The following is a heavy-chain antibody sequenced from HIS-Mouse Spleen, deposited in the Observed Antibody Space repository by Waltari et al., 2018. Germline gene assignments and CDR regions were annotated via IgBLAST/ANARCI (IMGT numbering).Heavy chain of an antibody. CDR3: ARVLDSGSYEIGY. J-gene: IGHJ4*02. D-gene: IGHD1-26*01. Sequence: QVQLVESGGGVVQPGRSLRLPCAASGFPFSSYAMHWVRQAPGKGLEWVAVISYDGSNKYYADSVKGRFTISRDNSKNTLYLQMNSLRAEDTAVYYCARVLDSGSYEIGYWGQGTLVTVSS. CDR1: GFPFSSYA. V-gene: IGHV3-30*04. CDR2: ISYDGSNK.